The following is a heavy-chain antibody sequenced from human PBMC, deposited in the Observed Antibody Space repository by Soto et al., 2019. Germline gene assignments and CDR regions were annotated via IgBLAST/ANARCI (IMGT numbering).Heavy chain of an antibody. V-gene: IGHV3-30*18. J-gene: IGHJ6*02. D-gene: IGHD3-10*01. CDR3: AKGDYDRVWFGPPSYYYYGMDV. CDR2: ISYDGSNK. CDR1: GFTFSSYG. Sequence: GGSLRLSCAASGFTFSSYGMHWVRQAPGKGLERVAVISYDGSNKYYADSVKGRFTISRDNSKNTLYLQMNSLRAEDTAVYYCAKGDYDRVWFGPPSYYYYGMDVWGQGTTVTVSS.